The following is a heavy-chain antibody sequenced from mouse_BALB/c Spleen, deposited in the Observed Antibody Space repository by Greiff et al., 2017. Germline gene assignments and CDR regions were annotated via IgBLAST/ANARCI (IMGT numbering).Heavy chain of an antibody. Sequence: EVMLVESGGGLVQPGGSRKLSCAASGFTFSSFGMHWVRQAPEKGLEWVAYISSGSSTIYYADTVKGRFTISRDNPKNTLFLQMTSLRTEDTAMYYWARWDRYDYGSIHREYSMDYWGQGTSVTVAS. D-gene: IGHD1-1*01. CDR1: GFTFSSFG. CDR3: ARWDRYDYGSIHREYSMDY. J-gene: IGHJ4*01. V-gene: IGHV5-17*02. CDR2: ISSGSSTI.